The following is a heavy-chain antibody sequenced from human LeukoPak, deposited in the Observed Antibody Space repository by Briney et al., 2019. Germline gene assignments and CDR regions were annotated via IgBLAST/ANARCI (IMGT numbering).Heavy chain of an antibody. Sequence: ASVKVSCKASGYTFTSYDINWVRQATGQGLEWMGWMNPNSGNTGYAQKFQGRVTITRNTSISTAYMELSSLRSEDTAVYYCARGGYNYYYMDVWGKGTTVTVSS. CDR2: MNPNSGNT. J-gene: IGHJ6*03. CDR1: GYTFTSYD. D-gene: IGHD6-13*01. V-gene: IGHV1-8*03. CDR3: ARGGYNYYYMDV.